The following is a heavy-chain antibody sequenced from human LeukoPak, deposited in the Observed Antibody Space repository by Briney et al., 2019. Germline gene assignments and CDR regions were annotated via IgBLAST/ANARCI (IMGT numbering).Heavy chain of an antibody. V-gene: IGHV4-39*07. Sequence: SETLSLTCTVSGGSISSSSAYWGWIRQPPGKGLEWIGSIYYSKNTYYNPSLKSRVTISADKSKNQLSLNLTSVTAADTAVYYCSRENGAFSPFGYWGQGTLVTVLS. CDR3: SRENGAFSPFGY. J-gene: IGHJ4*02. CDR2: IYYSKNT. CDR1: GGSISSSSAY. D-gene: IGHD2-8*01.